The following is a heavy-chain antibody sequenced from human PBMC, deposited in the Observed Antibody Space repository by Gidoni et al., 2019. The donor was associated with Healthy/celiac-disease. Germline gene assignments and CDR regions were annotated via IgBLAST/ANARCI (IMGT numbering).Heavy chain of an antibody. CDR1: GGSISSSNW. CDR2: IYHSGST. V-gene: IGHV4-4*02. Sequence: QVQLQESGPGLVKPSGTLSLTCAVSGGSISSSNWWSWVRQPPGKGLEWIGEIYHSGSTNYNPSLKSRVTISVDKSKNQFSLKLTSVTAADTAVYYGASRSIAARDPFDYWGQGTLVTVSS. J-gene: IGHJ4*02. D-gene: IGHD6-6*01. CDR3: ASRSIAARDPFDY.